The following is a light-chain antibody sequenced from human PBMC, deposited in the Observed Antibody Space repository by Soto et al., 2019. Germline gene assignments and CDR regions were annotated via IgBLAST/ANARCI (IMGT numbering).Light chain of an antibody. CDR2: GTS. V-gene: IGKV3-20*01. CDR1: QSVSSTF. Sequence: EIVLTQSPGTLSLSPGESATLSCRASQSVSSTFLAWYQQKPGQPPRLLIYGTSSRATGVPDRFSGSGSGTEFTLTISRLEPEDFAVYYCQKYGRSPPYTFGQGAKLEIQ. J-gene: IGKJ2*01. CDR3: QKYGRSPPYT.